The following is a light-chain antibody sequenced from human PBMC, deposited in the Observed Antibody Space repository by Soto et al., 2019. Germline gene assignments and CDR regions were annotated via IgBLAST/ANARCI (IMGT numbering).Light chain of an antibody. V-gene: IGKV1-33*01. CDR3: QHYNSYSEA. J-gene: IGKJ1*01. Sequence: DIQMTQSPSSLSASVGDRVTITCQASQDISNYLNWYQQKPGKAPKLLIYDASNLETGVPSRFSRSGSGTDFTFTISSLQPEDIATYYCQHYNSYSEAVGQGTKVDIK. CDR1: QDISNY. CDR2: DAS.